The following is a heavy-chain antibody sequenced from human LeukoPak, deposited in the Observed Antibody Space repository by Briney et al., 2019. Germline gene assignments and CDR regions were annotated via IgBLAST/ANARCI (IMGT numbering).Heavy chain of an antibody. CDR3: ARDKVNYYGSGSLDY. CDR2: ISGSGGST. Sequence: GGSLRLSCAASGFTFSSYGMSWVRQAPGKGLEWVSAISGSGGSTYYADSVKGRFTISRDNSKNTLYLQMNSLRAEDTAVYYCARDKVNYYGSGSLDYWGQGTLVTVSS. D-gene: IGHD3-10*01. J-gene: IGHJ4*02. CDR1: GFTFSSYG. V-gene: IGHV3-23*01.